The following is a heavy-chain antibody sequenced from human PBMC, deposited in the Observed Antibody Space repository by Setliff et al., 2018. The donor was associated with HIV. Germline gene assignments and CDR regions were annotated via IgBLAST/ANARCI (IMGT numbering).Heavy chain of an antibody. CDR1: GGSMNSDSYS. CDR3: ARAKTIGVSAVFFDP. D-gene: IGHD3-3*01. Sequence: SETLSLTCTVSGGSMNSDSYSWTWLRQPAGKGPELIGHIYCGGSVIYNPSLASRVTISMVPSKNQFSLVLSSVTAADTAKYYCARAKTIGVSAVFFDPWGQGRPVTVSS. V-gene: IGHV4-61*09. J-gene: IGHJ5*02. CDR2: IYCGGSV.